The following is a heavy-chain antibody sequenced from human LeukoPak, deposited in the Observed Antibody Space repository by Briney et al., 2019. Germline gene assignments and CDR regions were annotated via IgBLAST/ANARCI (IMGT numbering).Heavy chain of an antibody. CDR2: ITGSGGNT. CDR1: GFTFSNYA. D-gene: IGHD3-9*01. J-gene: IGHJ4*02. Sequence: GASLRLSSAASGFTFSNYAMSWVRQAPGKGLEWVSAITGSGGNTYYADSVKGRFTISRDNSKNTLYLQMNSLRAEDTAVYYCAKWGDYDVLTGYYASDYWGQGTLVTVSS. V-gene: IGHV3-23*01. CDR3: AKWGDYDVLTGYYASDY.